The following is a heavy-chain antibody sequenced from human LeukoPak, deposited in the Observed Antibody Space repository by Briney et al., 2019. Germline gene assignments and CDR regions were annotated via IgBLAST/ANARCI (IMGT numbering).Heavy chain of an antibody. D-gene: IGHD1-26*01. V-gene: IGHV3-48*03. CDR2: ISDSGSIT. CDR3: AALYYPDSF. J-gene: IGHJ4*02. Sequence: PRGSLRLSCAASGFTFSSFEMNWVRQAPGKGLEWVSYISDSGSITNHADSVKGRFTISRDNAKNSLFLQMDSLRAEDTAIYYCAALYYPDSFWGQGSLVTVSS. CDR1: GFTFSSFE.